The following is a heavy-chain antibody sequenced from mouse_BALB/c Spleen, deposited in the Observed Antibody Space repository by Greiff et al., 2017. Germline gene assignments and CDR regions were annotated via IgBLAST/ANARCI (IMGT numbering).Heavy chain of an antibody. V-gene: IGHV2-6-2*01. CDR3: ARSFYDYDDDDYAMDY. D-gene: IGHD2-4*01. CDR1: GFSLTSYG. J-gene: IGHJ4*01. CDR2: IWSDGST. Sequence: QVQLQQSGPDLVAPSQSLSITCTVSGFSLTSYGVHWVRQPPGKGLEWLVVIWSDGSTTYNSALKSRLSISKDNSKSQVFLKMNSLQTDDTAMYYCARSFYDYDDDDYAMDYWGQGTSVTVSS.